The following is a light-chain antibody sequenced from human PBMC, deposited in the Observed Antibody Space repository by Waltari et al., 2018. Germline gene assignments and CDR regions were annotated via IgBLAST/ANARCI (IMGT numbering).Light chain of an antibody. CDR1: QSVSSY. V-gene: IGKV1-39*01. J-gene: IGKJ1*01. CDR3: QQSSSTPPWT. CDR2: AAS. Sequence: DIQMTQSPSSLSASVGDRVTITCRASQSVSSYLNWYQQKPGKAPRLLIYAASSLQSGVASRFSGSGSGTDFALTISSLQPEDFATYYCQQSSSTPPWTFGQGTKVEIK.